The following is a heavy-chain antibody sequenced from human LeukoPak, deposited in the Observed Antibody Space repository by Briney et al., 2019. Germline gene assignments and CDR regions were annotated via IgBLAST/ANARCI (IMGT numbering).Heavy chain of an antibody. J-gene: IGHJ5*02. V-gene: IGHV3-74*01. D-gene: IGHD3-10*01. Sequence: GGSLRLSCAASGFTFSSYWMHWVRQAPGKGLVWVSRINSDGSSTSYADSVKGRFTISRDDAKNTLYLQMNSLRAEDTAVYYCARASVWFGELLPWGQGTLVTVSP. CDR2: INSDGSST. CDR3: ARASVWFGELLP. CDR1: GFTFSSYW.